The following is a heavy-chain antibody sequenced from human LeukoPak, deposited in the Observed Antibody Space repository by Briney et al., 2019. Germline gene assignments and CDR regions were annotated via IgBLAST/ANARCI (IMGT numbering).Heavy chain of an antibody. Sequence: ASVKVSCKASGYTFTSYATHWVRQAPGQRLEWMGWINAGNGNTKYSQKFQGRVTITRDTSASTAYMELSSLRSEDTAVYYCARAGDYSDFDYWGQGTLVTVSS. J-gene: IGHJ4*02. D-gene: IGHD4-11*01. V-gene: IGHV1-3*01. CDR1: GYTFTSYA. CDR3: ARAGDYSDFDY. CDR2: INAGNGNT.